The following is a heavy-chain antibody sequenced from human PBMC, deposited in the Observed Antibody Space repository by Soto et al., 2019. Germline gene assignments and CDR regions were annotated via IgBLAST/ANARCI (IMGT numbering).Heavy chain of an antibody. CDR1: GGSISSYY. Sequence: SETLSLTCTVSGGSISSYYWSWIRQSPGKGLEWIGYIHYSGSTKSNPSLKSRVTISVDTSKNQFSLKLSSVTAADTAVYYCARTRYSSGWYPENYFDYWGQGTLVTVSS. CDR3: ARTRYSSGWYPENYFDY. CDR2: IHYSGST. D-gene: IGHD6-19*01. J-gene: IGHJ4*02. V-gene: IGHV4-59*08.